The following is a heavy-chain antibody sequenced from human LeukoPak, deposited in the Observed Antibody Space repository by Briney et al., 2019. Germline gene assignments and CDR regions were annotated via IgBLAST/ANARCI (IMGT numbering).Heavy chain of an antibody. J-gene: IGHJ6*03. Sequence: ASVKVSCKASGYTFTGYYMYWVRQAPGQGLEWMGWINPNSGGTNYAQKFQGRVTMTRDTSISTAYMELSRLRSDDTAVYYCARDYGYSYGPSGTDYYMDVWGKGTTVTVSS. CDR3: ARDYGYSYGPSGTDYYMDV. CDR2: INPNSGGT. V-gene: IGHV1-2*02. D-gene: IGHD5-18*01. CDR1: GYTFTGYY.